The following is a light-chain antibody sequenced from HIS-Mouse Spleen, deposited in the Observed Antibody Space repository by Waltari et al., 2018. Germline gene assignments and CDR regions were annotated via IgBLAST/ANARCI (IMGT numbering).Light chain of an antibody. CDR1: ALTNKY. J-gene: IGLJ2*01. Sequence: SYELTQPPSVSVSPGQTARLTCSGDALTNKYAYWYQQKSGQAPVLVIYEDSKRPSGIPERFSGSSSGTMATLTISGAQVEDEADYYCYSTDSSGNHRVFGGGTKLTVL. CDR2: EDS. V-gene: IGLV3-10*01. CDR3: YSTDSSGNHRV.